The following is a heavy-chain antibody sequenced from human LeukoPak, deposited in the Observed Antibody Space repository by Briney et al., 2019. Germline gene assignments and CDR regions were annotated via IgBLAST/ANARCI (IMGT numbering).Heavy chain of an antibody. CDR2: ISGRTGAT. D-gene: IGHD5-12*01. CDR3: AKCGNSGCHLIDY. V-gene: IGHV3-23*01. CDR1: GFTFSNAW. J-gene: IGHJ4*02. Sequence: GGSLRLSCAASGFTFSNAWMSWVRQAPGKGLEWVSAISGRTGATYYADSEKGRFTISRDNSKSTLYLQMDSLRAEDTAVYYCAKCGNSGCHLIDYWGQGTLVTVSS.